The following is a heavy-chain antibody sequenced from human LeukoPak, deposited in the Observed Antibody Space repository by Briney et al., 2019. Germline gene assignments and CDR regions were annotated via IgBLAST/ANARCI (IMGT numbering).Heavy chain of an antibody. CDR1: GDSVTSGGYF. Sequence: PSETLSLTCTVSGDSVTSGGYFWTWIRQHPGKGLQWIGYISDSGTTPYNPSPKSRVSISVATSNNQFSLRLSSVTAADTAVYFCARDVVVTSSPDAFDIWGQGTMVTVSS. CDR3: ARDVVVTSSPDAFDI. CDR2: ISDSGTT. D-gene: IGHD2-21*02. V-gene: IGHV4-31*03. J-gene: IGHJ3*02.